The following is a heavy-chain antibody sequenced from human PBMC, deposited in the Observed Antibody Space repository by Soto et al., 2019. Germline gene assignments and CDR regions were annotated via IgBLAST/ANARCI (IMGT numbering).Heavy chain of an antibody. Sequence: SVKVSCKASGGTFSSYTISWVRQAPGQGLEWMGGIIPILGIANYAQKFQGRVTITADKSTSTAYMELSRLRSDDTAVYYCARYEWFGEMTWGQGTLVTVSS. J-gene: IGHJ5*02. V-gene: IGHV1-69*10. CDR2: IIPILGIA. CDR1: GGTFSSYT. D-gene: IGHD3-10*01. CDR3: ARYEWFGEMT.